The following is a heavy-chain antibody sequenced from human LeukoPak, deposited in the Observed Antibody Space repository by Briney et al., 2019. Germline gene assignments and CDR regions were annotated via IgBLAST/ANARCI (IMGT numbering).Heavy chain of an antibody. V-gene: IGHV3-23*01. CDR2: ISGSGGST. J-gene: IGHJ6*03. D-gene: IGHD4-17*01. CDR3: AKSFRDYGDYSYCYYMDV. CDR1: GFTFSSYA. Sequence: GGSLRLSCAASGFTFSSYAMSWVRQAPGKGLEWVSAISGSGGSTYYADSVKGRFTISRDKSKNTLYLQMNSLRAEDTAVYYCAKSFRDYGDYSYCYYMDVWGKGTTVTVSS.